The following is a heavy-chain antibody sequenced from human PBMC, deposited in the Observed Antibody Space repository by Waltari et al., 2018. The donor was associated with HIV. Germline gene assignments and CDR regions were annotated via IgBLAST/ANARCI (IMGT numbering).Heavy chain of an antibody. CDR1: GGHVSTYY. J-gene: IGHJ3*01. D-gene: IGHD2-2*01. V-gene: IGHV4-59*02. Sequence: QVKLQESGPGLVKPSETLSLNCSVSGGHVSTYYWNWIRQPPGKGLEWIGGIFYSGSNRYSPSFRSRVTMSIDTSKDYFSLRLDSVTAADTALYYCARRPVIPSTIRNAFDVWSQGTMVTVSS. CDR2: IFYSGSN. CDR3: ARRPVIPSTIRNAFDV.